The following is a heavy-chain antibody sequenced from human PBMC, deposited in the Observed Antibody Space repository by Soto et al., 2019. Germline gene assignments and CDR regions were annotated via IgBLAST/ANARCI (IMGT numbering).Heavy chain of an antibody. J-gene: IGHJ5*02. CDR3: ASKPIGYERWFDP. Sequence: SETLSLTCTVSGDSISRGDYYWSWILQPPGKGLERIGYIYYSGSTYYNPSLESRVTILVDTSKNQFSLKLSSVTAADTAVYYCASKPIGYERWFDPCGQGTLVTVSS. V-gene: IGHV4-30-4*01. D-gene: IGHD5-12*01. CDR1: GDSISRGDYY. CDR2: IYYSGST.